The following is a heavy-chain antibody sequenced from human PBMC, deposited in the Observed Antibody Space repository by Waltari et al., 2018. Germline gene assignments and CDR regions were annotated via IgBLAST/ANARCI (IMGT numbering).Heavy chain of an antibody. D-gene: IGHD2-2*01. CDR1: GFTFSSYS. Sequence: EVQLVESGGGLVKPGGSLRLACAASGFTFSSYSKNWVRQAPGKGRGGVSSISSSSSYISYADSVNGRFTISRDNAKNSLYLQMNSLRAEDTAVYYCARDIPYCSSTSCYVRPYGMDVWGQGTTVTVSS. CDR3: ARDIPYCSSTSCYVRPYGMDV. V-gene: IGHV3-21*01. CDR2: ISSSSSYI. J-gene: IGHJ6*02.